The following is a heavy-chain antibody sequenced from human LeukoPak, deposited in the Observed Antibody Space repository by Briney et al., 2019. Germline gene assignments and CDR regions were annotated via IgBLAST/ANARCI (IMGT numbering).Heavy chain of an antibody. CDR1: GFTLTFYS. CDR2: IPSSGSYI. Sequence: KTGGSLRLSCAASGFTLTFYSMNWVRQAPGKGLEWVSSIPSSGSYIYYADSVKGRFTISRDNSKNTLYLQMNSLRAEDTAVYYCAKVASRGDLPWSEYFQHWGQGTLVTVSS. CDR3: AKVASRGDLPWSEYFQH. D-gene: IGHD4-17*01. V-gene: IGHV3-21*01. J-gene: IGHJ1*01.